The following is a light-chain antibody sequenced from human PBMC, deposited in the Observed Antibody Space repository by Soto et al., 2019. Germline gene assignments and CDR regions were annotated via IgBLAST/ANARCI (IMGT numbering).Light chain of an antibody. CDR1: QSISIN. J-gene: IGKJ4*01. Sequence: IVMTQSPATLSVSPGERATLSCRASQSISINLAWYQQKPGQGPRLLIYGAFTRATGIPARFSGSGSGTEFTLTISSLQSEDFGVYYCQQYKNWPPLTFGGGTKVEIK. CDR3: QQYKNWPPLT. CDR2: GAF. V-gene: IGKV3-15*01.